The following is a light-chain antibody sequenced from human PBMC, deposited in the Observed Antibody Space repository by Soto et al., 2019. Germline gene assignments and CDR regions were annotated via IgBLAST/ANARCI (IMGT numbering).Light chain of an antibody. CDR1: SSDVGGSNS. CDR3: SSYAGNNNLV. CDR2: EVN. J-gene: IGLJ2*01. Sequence: QSVLTQPPSASGSPGQSVTISCTGTSSDVGGSNSVSWYQQHPGKAPKLMIYEVNKRPSGVPDRFSGSQSGNTATLTVSGLHAEHEADDHCSSYAGNNNLVFGGGTKVTVL. V-gene: IGLV2-8*01.